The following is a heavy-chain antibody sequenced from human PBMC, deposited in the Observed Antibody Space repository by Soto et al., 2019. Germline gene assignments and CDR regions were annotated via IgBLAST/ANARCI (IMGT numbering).Heavy chain of an antibody. CDR2: VTAVDDT. Sequence: GGSLRLSCAASGFTFGSYSMTWVRQAPGKGLEWVSGVTAVDDTYYADSVKGRFTISRDNSKNTLFLQMNSLRVEDMALYYCAREDGGGPFDYWGQGALVTVSS. J-gene: IGHJ4*02. D-gene: IGHD2-15*01. CDR3: AREDGGGPFDY. CDR1: GFTFGSYS. V-gene: IGHV3-23*01.